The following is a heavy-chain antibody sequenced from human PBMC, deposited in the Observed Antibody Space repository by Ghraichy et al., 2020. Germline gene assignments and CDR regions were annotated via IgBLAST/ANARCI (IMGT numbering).Heavy chain of an antibody. CDR3: ARDTLVVVAAQRYYYYGMDV. D-gene: IGHD2-15*01. V-gene: IGHV1-18*01. Sequence: ASVKVSCKASGYTFTSYGISWVRQAPGQGLEWMGWISAYNGNTNYAQKLQGRVTMTTDTSTSTAYMELRSLRSDDTAVYYCARDTLVVVAAQRYYYYGMDVWGQGTTVTVSS. CDR2: ISAYNGNT. CDR1: GYTFTSYG. J-gene: IGHJ6*02.